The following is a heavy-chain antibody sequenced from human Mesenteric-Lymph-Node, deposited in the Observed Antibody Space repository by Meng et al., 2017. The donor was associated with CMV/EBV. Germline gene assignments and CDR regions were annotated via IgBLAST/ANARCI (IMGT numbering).Heavy chain of an antibody. J-gene: IGHJ4*02. CDR3: ARASFYYDSSGYYLEPYYFDY. V-gene: IGHV1-18*01. CDR2: ISDYNGNT. D-gene: IGHD3-22*01. Sequence: SYGSSGVRQATGQGLEWMGWISDYNGNTNYAQKLQGRVTMTTDTSTSTAYMELRSLRSDDTAVYYCARASFYYDSSGYYLEPYYFDYWGQGTLVTVSS. CDR1: SYG.